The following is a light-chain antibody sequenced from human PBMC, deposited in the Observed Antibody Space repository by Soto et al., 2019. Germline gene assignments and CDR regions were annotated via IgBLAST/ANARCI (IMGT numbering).Light chain of an antibody. CDR3: QQYDIWPRT. J-gene: IGKJ1*01. V-gene: IGKV3D-15*01. CDR1: QSVSSN. CDR2: GAS. Sequence: EIVLTQFPGTLSLSPGERATLSCRASQSVSSNLAWYQQKPGQAPRLLIYGASTRATGIPARFSGSGSKTEFTLTISSLQSEDFAVYYCQQYDIWPRTFGHGTKVDIK.